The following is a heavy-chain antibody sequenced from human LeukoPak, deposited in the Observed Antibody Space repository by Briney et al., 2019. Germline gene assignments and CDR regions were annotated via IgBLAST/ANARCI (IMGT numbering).Heavy chain of an antibody. J-gene: IGHJ4*02. V-gene: IGHV3-23*01. Sequence: PGGSLRLSCAASGFTFSSYAMSWVRQAPGKGLEWVSAISGSGGSTYYADSVKGRFTISRDNSKNTLYLQMNSLRAEDTAVYYCAKGVLRYSDWLAFFDYWGQGTLVTVSS. CDR3: AKGVLRYSDWLAFFDY. CDR2: ISGSGGST. CDR1: GFTFSSYA. D-gene: IGHD3-9*01.